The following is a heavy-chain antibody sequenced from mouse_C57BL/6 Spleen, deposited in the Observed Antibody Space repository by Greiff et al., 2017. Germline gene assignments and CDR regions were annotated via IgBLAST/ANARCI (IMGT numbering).Heavy chain of an antibody. V-gene: IGHV1-55*01. CDR2: IYPGSGST. Sequence: QVQLQQPGAELVKPGASVKMSCKASGYTFTSYWITWVKQRPGQGLEWIGDIYPGSGSTNYNEKFKSKATLTVDTSSSTAYMQPSSLTSEDSAVYYCARNIYYDYDETPWFAYWGQGTLVTVSA. J-gene: IGHJ3*01. CDR3: ARNIYYDYDETPWFAY. CDR1: GYTFTSYW. D-gene: IGHD2-4*01.